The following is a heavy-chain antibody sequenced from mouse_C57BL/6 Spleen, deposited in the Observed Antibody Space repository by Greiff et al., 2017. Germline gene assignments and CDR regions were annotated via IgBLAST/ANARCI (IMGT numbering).Heavy chain of an antibody. D-gene: IGHD1-1*01. V-gene: IGHV1-82*01. J-gene: IGHJ4*01. CDR3: ARRLYGSSYAMDY. Sequence: VQLQQSGPELVKPGASVKISCKASGYAFSSYWMNWVKQRPGKGLEWIGRIYPGDGDTNYNGKFKGKATLTAAKSSSTAYMQLSSLTSEDSAVYVCARRLYGSSYAMDYWGQGTSVTVSS. CDR2: IYPGDGDT. CDR1: GYAFSSYW.